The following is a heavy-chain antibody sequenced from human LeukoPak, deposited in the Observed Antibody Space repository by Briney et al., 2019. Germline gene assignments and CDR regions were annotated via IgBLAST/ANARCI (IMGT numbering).Heavy chain of an antibody. V-gene: IGHV1-18*04. Sequence: ASVTVSCKASGYTFTGYYMHWVRQAPGQGLEWMGWISAYNGNTNYAQKFQGRVTMTTDTSTSTAYMEVRSLRSDDTAVYYCARDHSGFDPWGQGTLVTVSS. CDR3: ARDHSGFDP. J-gene: IGHJ5*02. CDR1: GYTFTGYY. D-gene: IGHD2-21*01. CDR2: ISAYNGNT.